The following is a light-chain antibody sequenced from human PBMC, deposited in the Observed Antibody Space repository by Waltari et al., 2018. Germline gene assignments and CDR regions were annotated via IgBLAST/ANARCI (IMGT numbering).Light chain of an antibody. CDR1: SSNIGSNT. CDR2: SNN. Sequence: QSVLTQPPSASGTPGQRVTISCSGSSSNIGSNTVNWYQQLPGTAPKLLIHSNNRRPSGVPDRFAGSKSGTSASLAISGLQSEDEADYYCAAWDDSLNVLVFGGGTKLTVL. V-gene: IGLV1-44*01. CDR3: AAWDDSLNVLV. J-gene: IGLJ2*01.